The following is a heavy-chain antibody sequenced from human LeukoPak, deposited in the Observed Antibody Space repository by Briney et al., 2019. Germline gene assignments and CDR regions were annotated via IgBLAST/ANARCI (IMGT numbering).Heavy chain of an antibody. CDR1: GYTVSHFD. D-gene: IGHD2-2*01. CDR3: ARAPMGTAALY. J-gene: IGHJ4*02. CDR2: MNPVTGNA. V-gene: IGHV1-8*01. Sequence: AAVKVSCKASGYTVSHFDINWVRQAPGHRAEWMGWMNPVTGNAGSAQKFQGRVTLTRDMSISTAYMELSSLTFDDTAFYYCARAPMGTAALYWGQGTLITVSS.